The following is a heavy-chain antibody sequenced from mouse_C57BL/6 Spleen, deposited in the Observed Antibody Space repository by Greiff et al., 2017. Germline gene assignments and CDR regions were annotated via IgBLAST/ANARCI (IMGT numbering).Heavy chain of an antibody. D-gene: IGHD6-1*01. V-gene: IGHV1-5*01. J-gene: IGHJ2*01. CDR2: IYPGNSDT. CDR1: GYTFTSYW. Sequence: EVKLVESGTVLARPGASVKMSCKTSGYTFTSYWMHWVKQRPGQGLEWIGAIYPGNSDTSYNQKFKGKAKLTAVTSASTAYMELSSLTNEDSAVYYCTRRPLQRGYYFDYWGQGTTLTVSS. CDR3: TRRPLQRGYYFDY.